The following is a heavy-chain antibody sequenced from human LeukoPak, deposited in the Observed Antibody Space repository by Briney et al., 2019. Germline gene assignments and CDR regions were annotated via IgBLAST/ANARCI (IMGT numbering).Heavy chain of an antibody. D-gene: IGHD3-22*01. CDR3: ARTYYDSRSFDY. Sequence: ASVKVSCKASGYTFTSYYTHWVRQAPGQGLEWMGIINPSGGSTSYAQKLQGRVTMTRDTSTSTVYMELSSPRSEDTAVYYCARTYYDSRSFDYWGQGTLVTVSS. J-gene: IGHJ4*02. CDR1: GYTFTSYY. CDR2: INPSGGST. V-gene: IGHV1-46*01.